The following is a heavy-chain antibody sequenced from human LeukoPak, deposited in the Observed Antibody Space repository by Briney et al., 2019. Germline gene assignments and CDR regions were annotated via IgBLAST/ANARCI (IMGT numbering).Heavy chain of an antibody. CDR1: GFTFRSYA. CDR2: MSASDAGT. J-gene: IGHJ4*02. D-gene: IGHD6-19*01. V-gene: IGHV3-23*01. Sequence: GGSRRLSCAAAGFTFRSYAMNWVRQGPGKGLEWVSTMSASDAGTYYADSVKGRFTISRDNSKNTLYLQMNSLRAEDTAVYYCAKGSAVADIYFDYWGQGTLVTVSS. CDR3: AKGSAVADIYFDY.